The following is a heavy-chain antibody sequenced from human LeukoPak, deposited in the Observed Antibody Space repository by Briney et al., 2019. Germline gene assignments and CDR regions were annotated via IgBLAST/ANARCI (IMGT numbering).Heavy chain of an antibody. CDR1: GDSFSRNSAA. D-gene: IGHD6-19*01. Sequence: SQTLSLTCAISGDSFSRNSAAWNWIRQSPSRGLEWLGRTYYRSKWYNDYAVSVKSRITINPDTSKNQFSLQLNSVTPEDTAVYYCARTYSSGWYYYYYYMDVWGKGTTVTVSS. V-gene: IGHV6-1*01. CDR3: ARTYSSGWYYYYYYMDV. CDR2: TYYRSKWYN. J-gene: IGHJ6*03.